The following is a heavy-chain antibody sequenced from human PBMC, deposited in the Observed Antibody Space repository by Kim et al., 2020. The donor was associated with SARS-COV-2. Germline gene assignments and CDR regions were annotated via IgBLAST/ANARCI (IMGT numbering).Heavy chain of an antibody. CDR3: ARLGGMWELLVDY. V-gene: IGHV5-51*01. Sequence: YSPSFQGQVTISADKSISTAYLQWSSLKASDTAMYYCARLGGMWELLVDYWGQGTLVTVSS. J-gene: IGHJ4*02. D-gene: IGHD1-26*01.